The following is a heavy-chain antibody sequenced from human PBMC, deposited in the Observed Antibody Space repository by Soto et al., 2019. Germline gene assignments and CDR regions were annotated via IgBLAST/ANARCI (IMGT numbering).Heavy chain of an antibody. CDR1: GGSVSSGSYY. V-gene: IGHV4-61*01. Sequence: QVQLQESGPGLVKPSETLSLTCTVSGGSVSSGSYYWSWIRQPPGKGLECIGYISNSGTTNYNPSLQSRAPISMDTSKNQFSLMLTSVTAADTAIYYCARDGSLDYLFGKPYNSAGVDVWGQGTTVTFSS. CDR3: ARDGSLDYLFGKPYNSAGVDV. D-gene: IGHD3-9*01. CDR2: ISNSGTT. J-gene: IGHJ6*02.